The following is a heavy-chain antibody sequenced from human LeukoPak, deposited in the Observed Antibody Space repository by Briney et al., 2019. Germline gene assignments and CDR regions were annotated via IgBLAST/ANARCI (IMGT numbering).Heavy chain of an antibody. D-gene: IGHD3-3*01. V-gene: IGHV3-30-3*01. CDR3: ARGPKKNDFWSGYSLDY. CDR2: ISYDGSNK. J-gene: IGHJ4*02. CDR1: GFTFSNYA. Sequence: PGRFLRLSCAASGFTFSNYAMLWVRQAPGKGLEWVAVISYDGSNKYYADSVKGRFTISRDNSKNTLYLQMNSLRAEDTAVYYCARGPKKNDFWSGYSLDYWGQGTLVTVSS.